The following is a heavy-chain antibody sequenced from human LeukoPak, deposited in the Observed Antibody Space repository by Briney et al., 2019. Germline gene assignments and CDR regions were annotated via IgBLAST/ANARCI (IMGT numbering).Heavy chain of an antibody. CDR2: IKSETDGGTI. V-gene: IGHV3-15*01. CDR1: GFTFNNAW. J-gene: IGHJ6*02. Sequence: TGGSLRLSCAASGFTFNNAWLSWVRQAPGKGLEWVGRIKSETDGGTIGYAATVEGRFSISRDDSKNTLYLQMNTLKTEDTALYYCIADLFNSYYGMGVWGQGTTVTVSS. CDR3: IADLFNSYYGMGV.